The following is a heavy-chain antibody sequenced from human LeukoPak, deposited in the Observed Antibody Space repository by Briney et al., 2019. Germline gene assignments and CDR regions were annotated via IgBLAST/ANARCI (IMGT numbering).Heavy chain of an antibody. Sequence: GGSLRLSCAASGFTFSIYAMSWVRQAPGKGLEWVSSVSTSGGTTYYADSVKGRFTLSRDNSKHTLYLQMNSLRAEDTAIYYCAKGAGSSWFDSWGQGTLVTVSS. CDR2: VSTSGGTT. J-gene: IGHJ5*01. CDR1: GFTFSIYA. V-gene: IGHV3-23*01. CDR3: AKGAGSSWFDS. D-gene: IGHD6-25*01.